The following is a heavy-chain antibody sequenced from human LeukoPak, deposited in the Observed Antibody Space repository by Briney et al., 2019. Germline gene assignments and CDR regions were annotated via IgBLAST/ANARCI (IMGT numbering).Heavy chain of an antibody. D-gene: IGHD3-16*01. CDR1: GFTFSSYG. CDR2: ISYDGSNK. J-gene: IGHJ4*02. V-gene: IGHV3-30*18. Sequence: GGSLRLSCAASGFTFSSYGMHWVRQAPGKGLEWVAVISYDGSNKYYADSVKGRFTISRDNSKNTLYLQMNSLRAEDTAVYYSAKDHRTYYDYVWGSYCDYWGQGTLVTVSS. CDR3: AKDHRTYYDYVWGSYCDY.